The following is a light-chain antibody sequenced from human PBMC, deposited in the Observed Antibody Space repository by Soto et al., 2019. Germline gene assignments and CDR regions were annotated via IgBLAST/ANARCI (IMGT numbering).Light chain of an antibody. V-gene: IGKV2-30*01. CDR3: MQASSCPYT. J-gene: IGKJ2*01. Sequence: DVVMTQSPLSLPVTLGQPASISCRSSQSPLYSDGNTYLSWFHQRPGQSPRRLIYKVSHRDSGVPDRFSDSGSSTDFTLPINSLEPEDLGVYYYMQASSCPYTFGHRPKLVIK. CDR1: QSPLYSDGNTY. CDR2: KVS.